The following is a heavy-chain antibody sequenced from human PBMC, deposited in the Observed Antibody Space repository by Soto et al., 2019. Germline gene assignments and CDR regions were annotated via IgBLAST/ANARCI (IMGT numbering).Heavy chain of an antibody. CDR3: ARFAKEENPKVGSWYYFDY. CDR2: IYYSGRT. D-gene: IGHD6-13*01. J-gene: IGHJ4*02. Sequence: QVQLQESGPGLVKPSQTLSLTCTVSGGSISSGGYFWSWVRQHPGKGLEWIGNIYYSGRTYYNPSLKSRVTISVDTSKNQFYLKLSSVTAADTAVYYCARFAKEENPKVGSWYYFDYWGPGTRVSVSS. V-gene: IGHV4-31*03. CDR1: GGSISSGGYF.